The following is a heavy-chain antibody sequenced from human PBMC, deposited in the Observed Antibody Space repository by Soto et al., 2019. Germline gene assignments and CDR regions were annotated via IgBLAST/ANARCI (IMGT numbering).Heavy chain of an antibody. CDR3: VKDGSSDWPYFDDMDV. CDR1: GFTFSSYG. V-gene: IGHV3-30*18. Sequence: QVQLVESGGGVVQPGRSLRLSCAASGFTFSSYGMHWVRQAPGKGLEWVAVILYDGSKKYYADSVKGRFTISRDNSKNTLYLQMSSLRAEDTALYFCVKDGSSDWPYFDDMDVWGQGTTVTVSS. J-gene: IGHJ6*02. D-gene: IGHD6-19*01. CDR2: ILYDGSKK.